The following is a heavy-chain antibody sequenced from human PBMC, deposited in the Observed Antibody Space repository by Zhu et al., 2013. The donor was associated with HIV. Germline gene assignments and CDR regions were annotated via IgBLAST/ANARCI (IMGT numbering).Heavy chain of an antibody. Sequence: QVQLVQSGAEVKKPGASVNVSCKASRYTFTAYFIHWVRQAPGQGQGLEWMGWLDPRSGDTMYTQKFQGRVTMTRDTAIDTAYMELKSLTIDDTAVYFCARTTAITMFSLIVGHYYYAMDVWGQGTTVIVS. V-gene: IGHV1-2*02. CDR1: RYTFTAYF. CDR3: ARTTAITMFSLIVGHYYYAMDV. D-gene: IGHD2-21*01. J-gene: IGHJ6*02. CDR2: LDPRSGDT.